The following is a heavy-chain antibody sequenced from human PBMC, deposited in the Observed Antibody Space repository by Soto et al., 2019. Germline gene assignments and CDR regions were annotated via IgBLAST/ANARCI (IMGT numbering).Heavy chain of an antibody. D-gene: IGHD3-10*01. CDR1: GFTFSSYA. J-gene: IGHJ6*02. CDR2: ISYDGSNK. CDR3: ARDLLLWFGELRPYYYGMDV. Sequence: GGSLRLSCAASGFTFSSYAMHWVRQAPGKGLEWVAVISYDGSNKYYADSVKGRFTISRDNSKNTLYLQMNSLRAEDTAVYYCARDLLLWFGELRPYYYGMDVWGQGTTVTVSS. V-gene: IGHV3-30-3*01.